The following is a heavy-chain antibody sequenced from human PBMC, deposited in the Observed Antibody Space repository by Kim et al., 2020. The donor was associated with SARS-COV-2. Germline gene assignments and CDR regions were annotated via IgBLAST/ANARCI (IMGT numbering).Heavy chain of an antibody. Sequence: SVKGRFTISRDNSKNTLDLQMNSLRAEDTAVDYCAKDGGYDFWSGYYKDYWGQGTLVTVSS. CDR3: AKDGGYDFWSGYYKDY. J-gene: IGHJ4*02. V-gene: IGHV3-23*01. D-gene: IGHD3-3*01.